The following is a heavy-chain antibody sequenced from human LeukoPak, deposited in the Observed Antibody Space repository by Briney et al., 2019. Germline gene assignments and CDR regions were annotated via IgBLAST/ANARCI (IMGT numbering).Heavy chain of an antibody. V-gene: IGHV3-15*01. D-gene: IGHD2-2*01. CDR2: IKSKTDGGTT. CDR1: GFTFSNAW. Sequence: GGSLRLSCAASGFTFSNAWMSWVRQAPGKGLEWVGRIKSKTDGGTTDYAAPVKGRFTISRDDSKNTLYLQMNSLKTEDTAVYYCTTSYIVVVPAAINWGVYWGQGTLVTVSS. CDR3: TTSYIVVVPAAINWGVY. J-gene: IGHJ4*02.